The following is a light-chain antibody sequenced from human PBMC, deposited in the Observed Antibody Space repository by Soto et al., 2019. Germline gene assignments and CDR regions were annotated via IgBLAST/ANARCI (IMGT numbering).Light chain of an antibody. V-gene: IGKV3-15*01. CDR2: DAS. CDR1: QSVSSN. J-gene: IGKJ2*01. CDR3: QQYDNWPDT. Sequence: EIVMTQSPATLSVSPGERATLSCRTSQSVSSNLAWYQQKPGQAPRLLLYDASTRATGLPARFSGSGSGTAFTLTISSLQSEDFVVYYCQQYDNWPDTFGQGTNLDLK.